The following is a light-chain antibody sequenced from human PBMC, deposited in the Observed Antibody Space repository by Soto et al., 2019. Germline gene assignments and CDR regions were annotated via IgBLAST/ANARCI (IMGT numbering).Light chain of an antibody. V-gene: IGKV1-5*01. CDR1: QSISNW. J-gene: IGKJ1*01. CDR2: HAS. CDR3: QQYNRYS. Sequence: DIQMTQSPSTLPASVGDRVTITCRASQSISNWLAWYQQKPGTATKVLIYHASNLQSGVPSRFICSGSGTEFTLTISSLQPENFATYYCQQYNRYSFAQGTKVDIK.